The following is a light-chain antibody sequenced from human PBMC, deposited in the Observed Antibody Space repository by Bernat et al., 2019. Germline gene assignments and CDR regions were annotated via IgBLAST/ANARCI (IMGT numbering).Light chain of an antibody. Sequence: EIVLTQTPATLSLSPGERATLSCRASQSISTYLAWYQQKPGQAPSLLIYDASRRATGIPARFSGSGSGTDFTLTISSLEPEDFAVYYCQQRSNWPRFFTFGPGTKVGIK. CDR3: QQRSNWPRFFT. V-gene: IGKV3-11*01. CDR1: QSISTY. CDR2: DAS. J-gene: IGKJ3*01.